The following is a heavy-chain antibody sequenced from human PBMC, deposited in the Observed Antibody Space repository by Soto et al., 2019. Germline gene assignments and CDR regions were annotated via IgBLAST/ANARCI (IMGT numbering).Heavy chain of an antibody. CDR2: ISYDGSNK. CDR3: AKDEVAGRMNYYYGMDV. V-gene: IGHV3-30*18. Sequence: GGSLRLSCAASGFTFSSYGMHWVRQAPGKGLEWVAVISYDGSNKYYADYVKGRFTISRDNSKNTLYLQMNSLRAEDTAVYYCAKDEVAGRMNYYYGMDVWGQGTTVTVSS. CDR1: GFTFSSYG. D-gene: IGHD6-19*01. J-gene: IGHJ6*02.